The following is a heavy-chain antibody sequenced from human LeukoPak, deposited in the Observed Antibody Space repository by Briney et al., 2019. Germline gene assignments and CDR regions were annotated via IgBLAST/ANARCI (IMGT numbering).Heavy chain of an antibody. CDR3: ARDPLTGSWPRDYYYYGMDV. CDR2: IYYSGST. V-gene: IGHV4-39*07. J-gene: IGHJ6*02. CDR1: GGSISSSSYY. D-gene: IGHD6-13*01. Sequence: SETLSLTCTVSGGSISSSSYYWGWIRQPPGKGLEWIGSIYYSGSTYYNPSLKSRVTISVDTSKNQFSLKLSSVTAADTAVYYCARDPLTGSWPRDYYYYGMDVWGQGTTVTVSS.